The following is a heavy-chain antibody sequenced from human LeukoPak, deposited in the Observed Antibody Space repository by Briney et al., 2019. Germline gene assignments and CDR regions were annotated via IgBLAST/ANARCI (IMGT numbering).Heavy chain of an antibody. Sequence: GASVKVSCKASGYTFTSFAINWVRQAPGQGLEWMGWINTKNGNPTYAQGFTGRFVFSLDTSVNTAYLQINSLKTEDTAVYYCAKIPYNFGYYYESGDYLWGQGTLVTVSS. CDR2: INTKNGNP. D-gene: IGHD3-22*01. CDR1: GYTFTSFA. CDR3: AKIPYNFGYYYESGDYL. V-gene: IGHV7-4-1*02. J-gene: IGHJ4*02.